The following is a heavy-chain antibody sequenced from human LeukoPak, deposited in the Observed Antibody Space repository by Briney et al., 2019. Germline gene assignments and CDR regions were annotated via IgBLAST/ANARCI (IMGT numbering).Heavy chain of an antibody. D-gene: IGHD3-3*01. J-gene: IGHJ4*02. V-gene: IGHV1-18*01. CDR2: ISAYNGNT. Sequence: ASVKVSCKASGYTFTGYGISWVRQAPGQGLEWMGWISAYNGNTNYAQKLQGRVTMTTDTSTSTAYMELRSLRSDDTAVYYCARDRGFLEWLSGGYWGQGTLVTVSS. CDR3: ARDRGFLEWLSGGY. CDR1: GYTFTGYG.